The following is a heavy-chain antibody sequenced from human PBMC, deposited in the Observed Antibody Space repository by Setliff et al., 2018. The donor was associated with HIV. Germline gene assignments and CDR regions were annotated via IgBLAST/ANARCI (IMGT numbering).Heavy chain of an antibody. CDR1: GFTFSTYG. V-gene: IGHV3-33*06. CDR3: AKGPGYSSSWYYFNY. J-gene: IGHJ4*02. Sequence: GGSLRLSCAASGFTFSTYGMHWVRQAPGKGLEWLAVIWYDGSNKYYADSVKGRFTISRDNSKNTLYLQMNRLRAEDTAVYYCAKGPGYSSSWYYFNYWGQGTLVTVSS. CDR2: IWYDGSNK. D-gene: IGHD6-13*01.